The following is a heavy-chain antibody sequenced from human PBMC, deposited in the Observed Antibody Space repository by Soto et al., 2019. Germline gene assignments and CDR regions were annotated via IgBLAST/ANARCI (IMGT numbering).Heavy chain of an antibody. J-gene: IGHJ3*02. Sequence: GGSLRLSCAASGFTFSSYGMHWVRQAPGKGLEWVAVIWYDGSNKYYADSVKGRFTISRDKSKNTLYLQMNSLRAEDTAVYYCAIGQEPLYYDFWGGLRGAFDIWGQGTMVTVSS. CDR1: GFTFSSYG. D-gene: IGHD3-3*01. CDR3: AIGQEPLYYDFWGGLRGAFDI. V-gene: IGHV3-33*01. CDR2: IWYDGSNK.